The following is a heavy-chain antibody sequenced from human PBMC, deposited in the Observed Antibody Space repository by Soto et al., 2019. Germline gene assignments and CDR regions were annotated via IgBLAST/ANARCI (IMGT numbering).Heavy chain of an antibody. Sequence: ASVKVSCKASGYTFTSYGISWVRQAPGQGLERMGWISAYNGNTNYAQKLQGRVTMTTDTSTSTAYMELRSLRSDDTAVYYCARDPFFCSSTSCYAYYMDVWGKGTTVTVSS. CDR1: GYTFTSYG. J-gene: IGHJ6*03. CDR2: ISAYNGNT. V-gene: IGHV1-18*01. CDR3: ARDPFFCSSTSCYAYYMDV. D-gene: IGHD2-2*01.